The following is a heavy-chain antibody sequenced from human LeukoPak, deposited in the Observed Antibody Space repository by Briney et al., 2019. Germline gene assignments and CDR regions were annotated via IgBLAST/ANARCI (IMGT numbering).Heavy chain of an antibody. Sequence: GSSVKVSCKASGGTFSSYAISWVRQAPGQGLEWMGRIIPILGIANYAQKFQGRVTITADKSTSTAYMELSSLRPEDTAVYYCARDQWRERSIAAAGTGDYWGQGTLVTVSS. CDR2: IIPILGIA. D-gene: IGHD6-13*01. CDR1: GGTFSSYA. V-gene: IGHV1-69*04. CDR3: ARDQWRERSIAAAGTGDY. J-gene: IGHJ4*02.